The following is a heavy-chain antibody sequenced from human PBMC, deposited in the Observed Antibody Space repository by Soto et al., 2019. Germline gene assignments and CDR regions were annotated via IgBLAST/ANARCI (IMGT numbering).Heavy chain of an antibody. CDR1: GFTFSSYW. CDR2: IKEDGSER. J-gene: IGHJ4*02. D-gene: IGHD3-10*01. CDR3: ARDGPQGASWTGRLIEY. V-gene: IGHV3-7*01. Sequence: EVQLVESGGGLVQPGGSLRLSCAVSGFTFSSYWMSWVRQGPGKGLEWVANIKEDGSERYYVDSVKGRFTISRDNAKNSLYLQLNSLRAEETAVYYCARDGPQGASWTGRLIEYWGQGTLVTVSS.